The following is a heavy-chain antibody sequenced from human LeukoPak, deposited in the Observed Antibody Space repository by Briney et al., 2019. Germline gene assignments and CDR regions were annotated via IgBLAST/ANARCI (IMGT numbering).Heavy chain of an antibody. CDR1: GYTFTSYD. D-gene: IGHD1-7*01. J-gene: IGHJ4*02. V-gene: IGHV1-8*01. CDR3: ARLSQSRTIFYY. Sequence: GASVKVSCKASGYTFTSYDINWVRQATGQGLEWMGWMNPNSGNTGYAQKFQGRVTMTRNTSISTAYMELSSLRSEDTAVYYCARLSQSRTIFYYWGQGTLVTVSS. CDR2: MNPNSGNT.